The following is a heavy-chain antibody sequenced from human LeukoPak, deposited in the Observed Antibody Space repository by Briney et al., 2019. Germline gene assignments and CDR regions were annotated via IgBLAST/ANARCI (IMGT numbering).Heavy chain of an antibody. V-gene: IGHV1-2*02. D-gene: IGHD1-7*01. J-gene: IGHJ3*02. CDR3: ARETGTTREDGFNI. CDR1: VYTFSGYH. CDR2: MNPHSGGT. Sequence: ASVKVSCKASVYTFSGYHLQWIRQAPGQGLEWMGWMNPHSGGTKFAQKFEGRVTMTMDTSISTVYMELRRLRYDDTAVYYCARETGTTREDGFNIWGRGTMVTVSS.